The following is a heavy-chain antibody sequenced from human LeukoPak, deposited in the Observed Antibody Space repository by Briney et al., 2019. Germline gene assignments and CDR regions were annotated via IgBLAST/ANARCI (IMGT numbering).Heavy chain of an antibody. V-gene: IGHV5-51*01. CDR3: ARFDYGDYPTYY. CDR2: TYLGDSDT. CDR1: EYRFTNYW. J-gene: IGHJ4*02. Sequence: GESLKISCKGSEYRFTNYWIAWVRQMPGKGLEWMGITYLGDSDTRYSPSFQGQVTISADKSISTAYLQWSSLKASDTAMYYCARFDYGDYPTYYWGQGTLVTVSS. D-gene: IGHD4-17*01.